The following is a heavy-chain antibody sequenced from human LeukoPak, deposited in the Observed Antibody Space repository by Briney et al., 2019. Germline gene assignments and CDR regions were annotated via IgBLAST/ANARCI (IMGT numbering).Heavy chain of an antibody. CDR2: IYYSGTT. J-gene: IGHJ4*02. CDR1: GGSISSYY. V-gene: IGHV4-59*01. Sequence: PSETLSLTCTVSGGSISSYYWSWIRQPPGKGLEWIGYIYYSGTTNYSPSLKSRVTISVDTSKNQFSLKLSSVTAADTAVYYCARGVYIAAAQYGYWGQGTLVTGSS. CDR3: ARGVYIAAAQYGY. D-gene: IGHD6-13*01.